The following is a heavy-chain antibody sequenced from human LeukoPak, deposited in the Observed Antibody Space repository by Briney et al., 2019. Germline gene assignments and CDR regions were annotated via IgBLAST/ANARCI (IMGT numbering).Heavy chain of an antibody. CDR1: GFTVSDVY. D-gene: IGHD2-15*01. J-gene: IGHJ4*02. V-gene: IGHV3-23*01. Sequence: TGGSLRLSCAASGFTVSDVYMNWVRQAPGKGLEWVSAISNNGGYTYYADSVQGRFTISRDNSKSTLCLQMNSLRAEDTAVYYCAKQLGYCSDGSCYFPYWGQGTLVTVSS. CDR2: ISNNGGYT. CDR3: AKQLGYCSDGSCYFPY.